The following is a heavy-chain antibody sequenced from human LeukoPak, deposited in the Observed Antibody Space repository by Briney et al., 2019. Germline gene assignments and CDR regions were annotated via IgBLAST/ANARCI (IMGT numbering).Heavy chain of an antibody. V-gene: IGHV4-4*07. CDR2: IYTSGST. J-gene: IGHJ4*02. D-gene: IGHD3-3*01. CDR3: ARDHPYYDFFPDY. CDR1: ADSITRYY. Sequence: SETLSLTCSVSADSITRYYLSWIRQPAGKGLEWIGRIYTSGSTNYNPSLKSRVTMSVDTSKNQFSLKLSSVTAADTAVYYCARDHPYYDFFPDYWGQGTLVTVSS.